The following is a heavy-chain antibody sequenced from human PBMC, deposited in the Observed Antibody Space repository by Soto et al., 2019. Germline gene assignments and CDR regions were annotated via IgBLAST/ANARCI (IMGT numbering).Heavy chain of an antibody. D-gene: IGHD5-12*01. J-gene: IGHJ4*02. CDR3: ARAPNPIVATDY. Sequence: PGGSLRLSCAASGFTFSSYAMHWVRQAPGKGLEWVAVILYDGSNKYYADSVKGRFTISRDNSKNTLYLQMNSLRAEDTAVYYCARAPNPIVATDYWGQGTLVTVSS. V-gene: IGHV3-30-3*01. CDR2: ILYDGSNK. CDR1: GFTFSSYA.